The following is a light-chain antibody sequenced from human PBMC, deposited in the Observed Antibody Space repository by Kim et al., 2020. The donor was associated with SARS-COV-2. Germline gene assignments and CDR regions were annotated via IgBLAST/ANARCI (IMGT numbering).Light chain of an antibody. J-gene: IGKJ2*03. CDR1: QGISNY. CDR3: QKYNSAPPYS. V-gene: IGKV1-27*01. Sequence: ASVGDRDTITCRASQGISNYLAWYQQKPGKVPKLLIDAASTLQAGVPSRLSGSGSGTDLTLTISSLQPEDVATYYCQKYNSAPPYSFGQGTKLEI. CDR2: AAS.